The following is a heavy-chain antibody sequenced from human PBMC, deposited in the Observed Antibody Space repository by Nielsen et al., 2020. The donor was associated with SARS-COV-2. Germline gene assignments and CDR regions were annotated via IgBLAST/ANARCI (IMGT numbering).Heavy chain of an antibody. CDR2: IWYDGSNK. J-gene: IGHJ4*02. Sequence: GESLKISCAASGFTFSSYGMHWVRQAPGKGLEWVAVIWYDGSNKYYADSVKGRFTISRDNSKNTLYLQMNSLRAEDTAVYYCARDLLYSRGDYWGQGTLVTVSS. D-gene: IGHD1-14*01. V-gene: IGHV3-33*08. CDR3: ARDLLYSRGDY. CDR1: GFTFSSYG.